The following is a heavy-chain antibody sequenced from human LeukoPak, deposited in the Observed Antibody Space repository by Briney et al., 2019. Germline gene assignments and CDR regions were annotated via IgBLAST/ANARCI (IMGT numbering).Heavy chain of an antibody. J-gene: IGHJ4*02. D-gene: IGHD3-22*01. CDR1: GFTFSSYA. Sequence: GRSLRLSCAASGFTFSSYAMHWVRQAPGKGLEWVAVISYDGSNKYYADSVKGRFTISRDNSKNTLYLQINSLRAEDTAVYYCAREQNVYDSSGYYCLLFDYWGQGTLVTVSS. V-gene: IGHV3-30*04. CDR3: AREQNVYDSSGYYCLLFDY. CDR2: ISYDGSNK.